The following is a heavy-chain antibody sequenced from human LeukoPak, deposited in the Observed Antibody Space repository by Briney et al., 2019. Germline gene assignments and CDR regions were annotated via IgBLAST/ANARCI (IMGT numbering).Heavy chain of an antibody. CDR3: ARDDYGGTDAFDI. Sequence: SVKVSCXASGGTFSGYAISWVRQAPGQGLEWMGRIIPIFGTANYAQKFQGRVTITTDESASTAYMELSSLRSEDTAVYYCARDDYGGTDAFDIWGQGTMVTVSS. D-gene: IGHD4-23*01. J-gene: IGHJ3*02. V-gene: IGHV1-69*05. CDR2: IIPIFGTA. CDR1: GGTFSGYA.